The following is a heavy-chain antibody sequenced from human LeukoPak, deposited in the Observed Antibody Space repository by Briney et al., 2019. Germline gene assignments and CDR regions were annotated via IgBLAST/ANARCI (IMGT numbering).Heavy chain of an antibody. CDR3: ARARLDSSGRFDY. Sequence: SETLSLTCTVSGGSISSYYWSWIRQPPGKGLEWIGYIYYGGSTDYNPSLKSRVTISKDTSKTQFSLRLSSVTAADTAVYYCARARLDSSGRFDYWGQGTLVTVLS. CDR2: IYYGGST. J-gene: IGHJ4*02. D-gene: IGHD3-22*01. V-gene: IGHV4-59*01. CDR1: GGSISSYY.